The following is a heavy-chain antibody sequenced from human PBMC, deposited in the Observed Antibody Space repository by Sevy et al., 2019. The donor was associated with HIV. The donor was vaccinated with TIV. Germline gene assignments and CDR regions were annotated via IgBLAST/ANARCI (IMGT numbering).Heavy chain of an antibody. CDR1: GFTFSSYS. CDR2: ISSSGSYI. J-gene: IGHJ4*02. CDR3: ARDTYVDY. V-gene: IGHV3-21*01. Sequence: GGSLRLSCAASGFTFSSYSMNWVRQAPGKGLEWVSSISSSGSYIYYADSVKGRFTISRDNAKNSLYLQMNGLRAEDTAVYYCARDTYVDYWGQGTLVTVSS. D-gene: IGHD2-8*01.